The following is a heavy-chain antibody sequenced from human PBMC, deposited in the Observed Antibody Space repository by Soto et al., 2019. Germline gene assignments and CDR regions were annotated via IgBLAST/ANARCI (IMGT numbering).Heavy chain of an antibody. CDR2: FDPEDGET. CDR3: ATATGYHPPYYYYGMDV. Sequence: ASVKVSCNVSGYTLTELSMHWVRQAPGKGLEWMGGFDPEDGETIYAQKFQGRVTMTEDTSTDTAYMELSSPRSEDTAVYYCATATGYHPPYYYYGMDVWGQGTTVSV. V-gene: IGHV1-24*01. CDR1: GYTLTELS. J-gene: IGHJ6*02. D-gene: IGHD3-9*01.